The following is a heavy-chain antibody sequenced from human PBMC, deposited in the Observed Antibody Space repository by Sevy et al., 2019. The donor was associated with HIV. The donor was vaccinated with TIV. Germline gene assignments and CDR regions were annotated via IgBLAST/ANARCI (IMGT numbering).Heavy chain of an antibody. V-gene: IGHV3-33*01. CDR1: GFTFNSYG. CDR2: IWYDGSNR. J-gene: IGHJ4*02. CDR3: AREGLAVAGIGYYFEY. D-gene: IGHD6-19*01. Sequence: GGSLRLSCAASGFTFNSYGMHWVRQAPGKGLEWVALIWYDGSNRSYVDSVKGGFTVSRDNSKNTLYLQMISLRAEDTAVYYCAREGLAVAGIGYYFEYWGQGTLVTVSS.